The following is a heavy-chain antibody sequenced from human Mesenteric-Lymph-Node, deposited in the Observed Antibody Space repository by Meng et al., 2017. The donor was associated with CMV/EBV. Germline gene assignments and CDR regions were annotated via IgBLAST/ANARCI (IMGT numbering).Heavy chain of an antibody. J-gene: IGHJ6*02. CDR2: INSDGSSR. V-gene: IGHV3-74*01. Sequence: ASGFTFSSYWMHWVRQAPGKGLVWVSRINSDGSSRIYADSVKGRFTISRDNAKNTLYLQMNSLRAEDTAVYYCSRDPYYDFWSGWGNYYYYGMDVWGQGTTVTVSS. CDR1: GFTFSSYW. D-gene: IGHD3-3*01. CDR3: SRDPYYDFWSGWGNYYYYGMDV.